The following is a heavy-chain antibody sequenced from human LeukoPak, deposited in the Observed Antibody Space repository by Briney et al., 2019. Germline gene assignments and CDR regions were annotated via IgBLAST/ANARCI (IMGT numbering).Heavy chain of an antibody. CDR1: GGSFSGYY. CDR3: ARIAFSSSWLRGGKYFDY. CDR2: INHSGST. D-gene: IGHD6-13*01. V-gene: IGHV4-34*01. J-gene: IGHJ4*02. Sequence: SETLSLTCAVYGGSFSGYYWSWIRQPPGKGLEWIGEINHSGSTNYNPSLKSRVTISVDTSRNQFSLKLSSVTAADTAVYYCARIAFSSSWLRGGKYFDYWGQGTLVTVSS.